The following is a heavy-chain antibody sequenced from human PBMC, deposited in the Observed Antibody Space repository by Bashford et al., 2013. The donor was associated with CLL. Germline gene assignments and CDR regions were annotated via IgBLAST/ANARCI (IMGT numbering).Heavy chain of an antibody. CDR2: INPNTGGT. CDR1: GYTFTGYY. J-gene: IGHJ6*04. D-gene: IGHD3-10*01. CDR3: ARTAPSRSEINYYYFYATGR. Sequence: ASVKVSCKASGYTFTGYYIHWVRQAPGQGLEWMGWINPNTGGTNSAQTFQGRVTMTRDTSINTAYIDLTRLTSDDTAVYYCARTAPSRSEINYYYFYATGRLGRTDRPVTVSS. V-gene: IGHV1-2*02.